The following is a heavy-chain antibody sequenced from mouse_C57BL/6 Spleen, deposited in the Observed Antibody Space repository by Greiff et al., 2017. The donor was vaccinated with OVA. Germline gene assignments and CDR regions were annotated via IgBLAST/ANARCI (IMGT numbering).Heavy chain of an antibody. CDR1: GYAFSSSW. J-gene: IGHJ3*01. CDR3: ASLYYGYDEGFAY. Sequence: VQGVESGPELVKPGASVKISCKASGYAFSSSWMNWVKQRPGKGLEWIGRIYPGDGDTNYNGKFKGKATLTADKSSSTAYMQLSSLTSEDSAVYFCASLYYGYDEGFAYWGQGTLVTVSA. V-gene: IGHV1-82*01. CDR2: IYPGDGDT. D-gene: IGHD2-2*01.